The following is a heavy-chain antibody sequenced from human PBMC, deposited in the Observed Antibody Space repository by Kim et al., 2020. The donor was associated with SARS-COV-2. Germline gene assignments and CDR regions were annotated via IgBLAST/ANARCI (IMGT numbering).Heavy chain of an antibody. CDR2: NT. CDR3: ARESGYGMDV. V-gene: IGHV1-18*01. J-gene: IGHJ6*02. Sequence: NTNYAQTLQGRGTMTTDTTTSTAYMELRSLRSDDTAVYYCARESGYGMDVWGQGTTVTVSS.